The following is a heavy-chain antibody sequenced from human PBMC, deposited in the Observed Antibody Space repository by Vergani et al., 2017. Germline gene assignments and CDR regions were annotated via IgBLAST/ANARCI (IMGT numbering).Heavy chain of an antibody. CDR2: VFSGGSP. CDR1: GYPITTAETW. CDR3: ARGQWDFEK. J-gene: IGHJ4*02. Sequence: QERLQESCPRLLKPSETLTLICSVFGYPITTAETWLSWIRRSPGEGLQWHGRVFSGGSPFYNASFGSRPTFSLETSKNQFSPTLTSVTAAYSAVYFCARGQWDFEKWGPGIHVTVSS. D-gene: IGHD1-26*01. V-gene: IGHV4-30-4*01.